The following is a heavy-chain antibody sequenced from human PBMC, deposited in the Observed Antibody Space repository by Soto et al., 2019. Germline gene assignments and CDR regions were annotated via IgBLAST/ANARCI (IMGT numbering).Heavy chain of an antibody. Sequence: PSETLSLTCGVSGYSINSGYYWAWIRQPPGKGLEWIGTINHSGTYYSPSLESRVTISVDTPENRISLKLDSVTAADAGVYYCTRDGMTTGDTWGPGTLVTVSS. J-gene: IGHJ4*02. D-gene: IGHD2-21*02. CDR1: GYSINSGYY. V-gene: IGHV4-38-2*02. CDR2: INHSGT. CDR3: TRDGMTTGDT.